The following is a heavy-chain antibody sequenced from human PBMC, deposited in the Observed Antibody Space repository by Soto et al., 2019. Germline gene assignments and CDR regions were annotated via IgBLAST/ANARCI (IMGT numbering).Heavy chain of an antibody. V-gene: IGHV3-53*02. CDR2: IYSGGST. CDR3: ARLSRGTIVGAHWEAVDI. J-gene: IGHJ3*02. CDR1: GFTVSSNY. D-gene: IGHD1-26*01. Sequence: EVQLVETGGGLIQPGGSLRLSCAASGFTVSSNYMSWVRQAPGKGLEWVSVIYSGGSTYYADSVKGRFTISRDNSKNTLYLQMNSLRAEDTAVYYCARLSRGTIVGAHWEAVDIWGQGTMVTVSS.